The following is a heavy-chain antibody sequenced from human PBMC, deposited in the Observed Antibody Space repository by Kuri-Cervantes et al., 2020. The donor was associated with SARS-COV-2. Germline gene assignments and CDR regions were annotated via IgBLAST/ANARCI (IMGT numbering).Heavy chain of an antibody. J-gene: IGHJ2*01. D-gene: IGHD3-16*01. CDR2: IYHSGST. V-gene: IGHV4-38-2*02. Sequence: LRLSCTVSGYSISSGYYWGWIRQPPGKGLEWIGSIYHSGSTYYNPSLKSRVTISVDTSKNQFSLKLSSVTAADTAAYYCARRTVGHFDLWGRGTLVTVSS. CDR3: ARRTVGHFDL. CDR1: GYSISSGYY.